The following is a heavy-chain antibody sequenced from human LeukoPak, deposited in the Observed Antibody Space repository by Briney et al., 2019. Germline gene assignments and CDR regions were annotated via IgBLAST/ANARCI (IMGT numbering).Heavy chain of an antibody. J-gene: IGHJ6*02. CDR3: ARDQQYSGYDYYYYYSMDV. CDR2: ISYDGSNT. Sequence: GGSLRLSCAASGFTFSSYGMHWVRQAPGKGLEWVAVISYDGSNTYYADSVKGRFTISRDNSKNTLYLQMNSLRPEDTAVYYCARDQQYSGYDYYYYYSMDVWGQGTTVTVSS. D-gene: IGHD5-12*01. CDR1: GFTFSSYG. V-gene: IGHV3-30*03.